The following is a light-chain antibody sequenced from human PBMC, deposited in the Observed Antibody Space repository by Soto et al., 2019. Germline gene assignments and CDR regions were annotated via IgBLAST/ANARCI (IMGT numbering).Light chain of an antibody. CDR3: QQYDSYPLT. Sequence: DIQMTQSPSTLSASVGDRVTITCRASQSISSWLAWYQQKPGKAPKLLIYDASTLESGVPSRFSSSRSGTEFTLTISSLQPDDFATYYCQQYDSYPLTFGGGTKVDIK. CDR1: QSISSW. J-gene: IGKJ4*01. V-gene: IGKV1-5*01. CDR2: DAS.